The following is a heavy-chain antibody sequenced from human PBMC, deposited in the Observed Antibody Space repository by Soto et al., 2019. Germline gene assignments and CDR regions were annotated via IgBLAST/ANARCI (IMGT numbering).Heavy chain of an antibody. J-gene: IGHJ4*02. CDR1: GGSISSGGYY. Sequence: TLSLTCTVSGGSISSGGYYWSWIRQHPGKGLEWVGYSYYTGSSYYNPSLKSRVTISVDASKNQLSLRLASVTAADTAVYYCARDLRGYSRYDYLDYWGQGIPVTVSS. D-gene: IGHD5-12*01. CDR3: ARDLRGYSRYDYLDY. CDR2: SYYTGSS. V-gene: IGHV4-31*03.